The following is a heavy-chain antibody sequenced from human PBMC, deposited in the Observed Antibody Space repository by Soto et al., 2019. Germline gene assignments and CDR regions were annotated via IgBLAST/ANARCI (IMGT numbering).Heavy chain of an antibody. V-gene: IGHV1-2*02. CDR3: ARSIGFGEAYNYGMDV. Sequence: SVKVSCKASGYTFTGYYLHWVRQAPVQEPEWMGWINPNSGGTNFAQKFQGRVTMTRDTSIKTVYMELSRLRSDDTAVYYCARSIGFGEAYNYGMDVSGQGTTVTVSS. CDR1: GYTFTGYY. CDR2: INPNSGGT. J-gene: IGHJ6*02. D-gene: IGHD3-10*01.